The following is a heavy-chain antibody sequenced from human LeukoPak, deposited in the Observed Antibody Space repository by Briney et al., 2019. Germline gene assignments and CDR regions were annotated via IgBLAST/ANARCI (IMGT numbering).Heavy chain of an antibody. J-gene: IGHJ6*03. CDR1: GYSISSGYY. Sequence: SETLSLTCIVSGYSISSGYYWSWIRQPPGKGLEWIGEINHSGSTNYNPSLKSRVTISVDTSKNQFSLKLSSVTAADTAVYYCARYSGRITMVRGVIILVRYYYYMDVWGKGTTVTISS. CDR2: INHSGST. CDR3: ARYSGRITMVRGVIILVRYYYYMDV. D-gene: IGHD3-10*01. V-gene: IGHV4-38-2*02.